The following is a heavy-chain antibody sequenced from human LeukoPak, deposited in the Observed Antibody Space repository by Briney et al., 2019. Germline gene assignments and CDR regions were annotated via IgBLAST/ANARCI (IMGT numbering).Heavy chain of an antibody. CDR1: GFTFSSYE. CDR3: ASDLVGTGDY. J-gene: IGHJ4*02. CDR2: ISSSGRTI. Sequence: GGSLRLSCAVSGFTFSSYEMNWVRQAPGKGLEWVSYISSSGRTIYYADSVKGRFTISRDSARNSLDLQMNSLRAEDTAVYYCASDLVGTGDYWGLGTLVTVSS. D-gene: IGHD1-26*01. V-gene: IGHV3-48*03.